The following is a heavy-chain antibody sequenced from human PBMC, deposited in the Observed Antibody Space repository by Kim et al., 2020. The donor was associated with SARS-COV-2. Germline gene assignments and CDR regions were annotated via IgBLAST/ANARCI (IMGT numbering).Heavy chain of an antibody. J-gene: IGHJ3*02. CDR2: IYYSGST. CDR1: GGSISSYY. CDR3: AREGYDSSGESDDAFDI. Sequence: SETLSLTCTVSGGSISSYYWSWIRQPPGKGLEWIGYIYYSGSTNYNPSLKSRVTISVDTSKNQFSLKLSSVTAADTAVYYCAREGYDSSGESDDAFDIWGQGTMVTVSS. D-gene: IGHD3-22*01. V-gene: IGHV4-59*13.